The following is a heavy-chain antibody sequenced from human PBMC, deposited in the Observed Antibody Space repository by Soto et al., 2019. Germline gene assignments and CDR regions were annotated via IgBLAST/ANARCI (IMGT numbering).Heavy chain of an antibody. CDR2: IWYDGSDK. CDR1: GFTFSSYG. J-gene: IGHJ3*02. CDR3: ARDNGDDGARAFDI. D-gene: IGHD5-12*01. V-gene: IGHV3-33*01. Sequence: GGSLRLSCAASGFTFSSYGMHWVRQAPGKGLEWVAVIWYDGSDKYYADSVKGRFTISRDNSKNTLYLQMNSLRVEDTAVFYCARDNGDDGARAFDIWGQGTMVTVSS.